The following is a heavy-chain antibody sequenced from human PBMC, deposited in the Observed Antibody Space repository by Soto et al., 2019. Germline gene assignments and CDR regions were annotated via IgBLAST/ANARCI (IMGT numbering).Heavy chain of an antibody. V-gene: IGHV3-23*01. CDR3: AKARGGSVYYNYYYMDV. Sequence: EVQLLESGGGLVQPGGSLRLSCAASGFTFSSHAMSWVRQAPGKGLEWVSAISSSGGNTYYADSVEGRFTISRDDSKNTLQLQMSGPRAEDTALYYCAKARGGSVYYNYYYMDVWAKGTTVTLSS. D-gene: IGHD3-10*01. CDR2: ISSSGGNT. CDR1: GFTFSSHA. J-gene: IGHJ6*03.